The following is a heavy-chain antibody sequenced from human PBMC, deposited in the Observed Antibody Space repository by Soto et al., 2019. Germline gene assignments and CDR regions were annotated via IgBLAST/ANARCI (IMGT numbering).Heavy chain of an antibody. J-gene: IGHJ5*02. CDR1: GVTFSGYW. D-gene: IGHD6-13*01. CDR3: ARACCNEQQWFDP. CDR2: INSDGSST. V-gene: IGHV3-74*01. Sequence: PGGSLRLSCAASGVTFSGYWMHWVRQTPGKGLVWVSRINSDGSSTSYADSVKGRFTISRDNAKNTLHLQMNSLRVEDTAVYYCARACCNEQQWFDPWGQGTLVTVSS.